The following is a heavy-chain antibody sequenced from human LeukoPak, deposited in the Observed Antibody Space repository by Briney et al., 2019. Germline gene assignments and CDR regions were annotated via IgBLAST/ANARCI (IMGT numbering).Heavy chain of an antibody. CDR1: GFTFTGYW. J-gene: IGHJ4*02. CDR3: ARATRLTSYDHDTSGYWSY. D-gene: IGHD3-22*01. V-gene: IGHV3-7*01. CDR2: IKEDGSEK. Sequence: GGSLRLSCASHGFTFTGYWMSWVRQAPGKGLEWVANIKEDGSEKYYVDSVKGRFTISRDNAKNSLYLQMNSLRAEDTAVYYCARATRLTSYDHDTSGYWSYWGQGTLVTVSS.